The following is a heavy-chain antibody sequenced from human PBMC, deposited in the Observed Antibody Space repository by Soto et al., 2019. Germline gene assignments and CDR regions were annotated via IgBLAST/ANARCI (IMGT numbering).Heavy chain of an antibody. CDR1: GSSINSSGYY. V-gene: IGHV4-39*01. J-gene: IGHJ4*02. Sequence: PSETLSLTCTVSGSSINSSGYYWGWIRQPRGKGLDWIGSMFYGVSTYYNPSLKSRVTVSVDTSKNQFSLNLRSVTAADTAVYYCARLPSRHLVDYWGQGTLVNVSS. D-gene: IGHD3-3*02. CDR3: ARLPSRHLVDY. CDR2: MFYGVST.